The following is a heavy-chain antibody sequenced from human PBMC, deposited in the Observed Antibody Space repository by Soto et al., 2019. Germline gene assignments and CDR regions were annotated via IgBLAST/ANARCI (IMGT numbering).Heavy chain of an antibody. CDR1: AFSXTSSG. Sequence: GGSLILSGVPSAFSXTSSGMHWXXXXPGKGLEWVAVISYDGSNKYYADSVKGRFTISRDNSKNTLYLQMNSLRAEDTAVYYCAKDAAPEDGYADYLGQGTLVTVSS. J-gene: IGHJ4*02. CDR2: ISYDGSNK. V-gene: IGHV3-30*18. D-gene: IGHD5-12*01. CDR3: AKDAAPEDGYADY.